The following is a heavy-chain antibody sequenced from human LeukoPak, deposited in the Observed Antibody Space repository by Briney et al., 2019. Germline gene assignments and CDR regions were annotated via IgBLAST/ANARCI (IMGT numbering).Heavy chain of an antibody. Sequence: SETLSLTCTVSGGSITSSSYYWGWIRQPPGKGLKWIGSIYYSGSTYYNPSLKSRVTISVDTSNNQFSLKLSSVTAADTAVYYCARHLSGRSDFDYWGQGTLVTVSS. CDR1: GGSITSSSYY. J-gene: IGHJ4*02. V-gene: IGHV4-39*01. CDR2: IYYSGST. CDR3: ARHLSGRSDFDY. D-gene: IGHD1-26*01.